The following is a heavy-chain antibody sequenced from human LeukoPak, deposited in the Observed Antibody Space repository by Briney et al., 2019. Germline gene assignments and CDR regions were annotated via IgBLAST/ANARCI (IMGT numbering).Heavy chain of an antibody. CDR2: MNPNSGNT. V-gene: IGHV1-8*01. Sequence: ASVKVSCKASGYTFTSYDINWVRHATGQGVEWMGWMNPNSGNTGYTQKFQARVTMTRNTSISTAYMELSSLRSEYTAVYYCARGSGTAFNYWGRGPLVTVSS. CDR3: ARGSGTAFNY. CDR1: GYTFTSYD. D-gene: IGHD6-25*01. J-gene: IGHJ4*02.